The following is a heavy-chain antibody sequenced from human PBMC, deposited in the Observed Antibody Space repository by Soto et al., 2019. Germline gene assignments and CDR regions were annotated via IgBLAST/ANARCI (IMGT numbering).Heavy chain of an antibody. CDR2: ILGPGTTT. CDR1: GFTFNNYA. V-gene: IGHV3-23*01. CDR3: AKGDWETEGTYFDF. D-gene: IGHD1-26*01. J-gene: IGHJ4*02. Sequence: EVQLLESGGGLVQPGGSLRLSCAASGFTFNNYAMSWVRQAPGKGLEWGSAILGPGTTTYYAGSLKGRFTISRDNSKNTLNLQVNSLRTEDAAIYYSAKGDWETEGTYFDFWGQGTLFTVSS.